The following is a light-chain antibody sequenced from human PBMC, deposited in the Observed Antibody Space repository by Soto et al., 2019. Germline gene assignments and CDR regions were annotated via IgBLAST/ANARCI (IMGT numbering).Light chain of an antibody. CDR1: QSVSSY. Sequence: EIVMTQSPATLSVSLGERVTLSCRASQSVSSYLAWYQQKPGQAPRLLISDASTVATDLPDRFSGSGSGTDFTLTISSLQSTDLAVSYCLKYSTRPPLYTFGQGTKLESK. J-gene: IGKJ2*01. CDR2: DAS. V-gene: IGKV3-15*01. CDR3: LKYSTRPPLYT.